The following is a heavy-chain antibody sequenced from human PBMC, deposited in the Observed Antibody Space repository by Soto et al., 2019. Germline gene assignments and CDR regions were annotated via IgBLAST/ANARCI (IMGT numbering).Heavy chain of an antibody. V-gene: IGHV3-74*01. Sequence: LRLSCAVSGFSLGPYGVTWVRQTPEKGLEWVTGFSGGSVTTYADSVKGRFTISRDNAKNTLYLQMNTLRAEDTAVYYCARDLGGSHDYWGRGTLVTVSS. D-gene: IGHD3-16*01. CDR1: GFSLGPYG. CDR3: ARDLGGSHDY. J-gene: IGHJ4*02. CDR2: FSGGSVT.